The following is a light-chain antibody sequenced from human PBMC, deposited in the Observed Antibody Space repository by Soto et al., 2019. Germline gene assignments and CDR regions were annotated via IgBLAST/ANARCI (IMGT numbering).Light chain of an antibody. J-gene: IGLJ1*01. CDR2: GNS. CDR3: QSHDSSLSAYV. CDR1: SSNIGAGYD. Sequence: QSVLTQPPSVSGAPGQRVTISCTGSSSNIGAGYDVHWYQQPPGTAPKLLIYGNSNRPSGVPDRFSGSKSGTSASLAITGLQAEDEADFYRQSHDSSLSAYVFGTGTKVTVL. V-gene: IGLV1-40*01.